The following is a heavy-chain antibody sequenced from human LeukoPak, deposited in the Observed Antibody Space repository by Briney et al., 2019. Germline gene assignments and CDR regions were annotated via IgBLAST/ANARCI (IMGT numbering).Heavy chain of an antibody. CDR2: IIPIFGTA. V-gene: IGHV1-69*13. J-gene: IGHJ4*02. CDR3: ARGMDGCYSDY. CDR1: GGTFSSYA. Sequence: SVKVSCKASGGTFSSYAINRVRQAPGQGLEWMGGIIPIFGTANYAQKFQGRVTITADESTSTAYMELSSLRSEDTAVYYCARGMDGCYSDYWGQGTLVTVSS. D-gene: IGHD3-10*01.